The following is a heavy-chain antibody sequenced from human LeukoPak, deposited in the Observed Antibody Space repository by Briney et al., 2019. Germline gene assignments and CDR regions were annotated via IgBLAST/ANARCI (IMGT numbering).Heavy chain of an antibody. CDR1: GFTFSIYA. D-gene: IGHD4-17*01. CDR3: AREITVTSTTYFDY. CDR2: ISGSNSGT. Sequence: PGGSLRLSCAASGFTFSIYAMNWVRQAPGRGLHWFSAISGSNSGTYYADSVKGRFTISRENSKNTLYLQMNSLRAEDTAVYYCAREITVTSTTYFDYWGQGTLVTVSS. V-gene: IGHV3-23*01. J-gene: IGHJ4*02.